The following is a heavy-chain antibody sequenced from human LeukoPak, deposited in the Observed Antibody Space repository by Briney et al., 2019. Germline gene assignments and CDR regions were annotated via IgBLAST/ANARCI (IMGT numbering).Heavy chain of an antibody. CDR3: ARAVLLWFGEFDY. CDR1: GDSISSDY. CDR2: IYYSGST. J-gene: IGHJ4*02. D-gene: IGHD3-10*01. Sequence: KPSETLSLTCTVSGDSISSDYWSWIRQPPGKGLEWIGYIYYSGSTNYNPSLKSRVTISVDTSKNQFSLKLSSVTAADTAVYYCARAVLLWFGEFDYWGQGTLVTVSS. V-gene: IGHV4-59*01.